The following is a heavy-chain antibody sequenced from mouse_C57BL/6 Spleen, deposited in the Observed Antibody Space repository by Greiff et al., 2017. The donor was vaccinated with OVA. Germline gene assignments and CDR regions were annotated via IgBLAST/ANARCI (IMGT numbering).Heavy chain of an antibody. V-gene: IGHV1-69*01. Sequence: QVQLQQPGAELVMPGASVKLSCKASGYTFTSYWMHWVKQRPGQGLEWIGEIDPSDSYTNYNQKFQGKSTLTVDKSSSTAYMQLSSLTSEDSAVYYCARTRSGTWYFDVWGTGTTVTVSS. CDR3: ARTRSGTWYFDV. CDR1: GYTFTSYW. CDR2: IDPSDSYT. J-gene: IGHJ1*03. D-gene: IGHD4-1*01.